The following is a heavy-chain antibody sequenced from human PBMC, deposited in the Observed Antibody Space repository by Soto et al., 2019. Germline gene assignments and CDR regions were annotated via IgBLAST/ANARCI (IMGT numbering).Heavy chain of an antibody. Sequence: PWGTLRLSCAASGLTFSDYLWSWVRLSPGKGLEWVANIKHDGSDIRYVDSVTGRFTMTRDNAENSLYLQMRSLGAEDTATYSCARDPYGNGYGAFDIWGQGTMVTVSS. CDR2: IKHDGSDI. CDR3: ARDPYGNGYGAFDI. CDR1: GLTFSDYL. V-gene: IGHV3-7*03. D-gene: IGHD3-22*01. J-gene: IGHJ3*02.